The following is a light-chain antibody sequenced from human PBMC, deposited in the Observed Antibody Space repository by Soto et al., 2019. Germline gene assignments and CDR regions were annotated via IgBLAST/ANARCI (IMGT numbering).Light chain of an antibody. CDR2: EVS. Sequence: QSALTQPASVSGSPGQSITISCTGTSSDVGSYDLVSWYQQHPGKAPKLIIYEVSNRPSGVSDRFSGSESGNTASLTISGLQAEGEADYSCSKERINPRVVFGGGTRRPVL. CDR3: SKERINPRVV. V-gene: IGLV2-23*02. J-gene: IGLJ2*01. CDR1: SSDVGSYDL.